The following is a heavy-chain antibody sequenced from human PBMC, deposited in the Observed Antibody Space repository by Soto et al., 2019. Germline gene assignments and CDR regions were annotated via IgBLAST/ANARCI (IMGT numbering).Heavy chain of an antibody. D-gene: IGHD5-18*01. CDR2: IYYSGST. V-gene: IGHV4-59*12. CDR3: ARESPRYSYGYSYRGIADY. Sequence: EPLSLTCTFSGGSISSYYWSWILQPPVKGLEWIGYIYYSGSTNYNPSLKSRVTISVDTSKNQFSLQLNSVTPEDTAVYYCARESPRYSYGYSYRGIADYWGQGTLVTVSS. CDR1: GGSISSYY. J-gene: IGHJ4*02.